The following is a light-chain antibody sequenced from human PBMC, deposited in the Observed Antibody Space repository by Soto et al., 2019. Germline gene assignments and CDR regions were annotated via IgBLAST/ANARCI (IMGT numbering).Light chain of an antibody. CDR3: QQYGSSQYT. CDR2: GAS. V-gene: IGKV3-20*01. J-gene: IGKJ2*01. CDR1: QSVSSSY. Sequence: EIVLTQSPGTLSLSPGERATLSCRASQSVSSSYFAWYQQKPGQAPRLLIYGASSRATGIPDSFSGSGSGTDFTLNINRLEPEDFAVYYCQQYGSSQYTFGQGTKLEIK.